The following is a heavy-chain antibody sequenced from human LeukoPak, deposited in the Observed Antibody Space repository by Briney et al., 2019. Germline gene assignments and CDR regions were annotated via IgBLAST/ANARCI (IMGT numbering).Heavy chain of an antibody. J-gene: IGHJ6*04. CDR1: GFTFSSYA. V-gene: IGHV3-30*04. CDR2: ISYDGSNK. CDR3: ARYISWWDV. D-gene: IGHD2-15*01. Sequence: GGSLRLSCAASGFTFSSYAMHWVRQAPGKGLEWVAVISYDGSNKYYADSVKGRFTISRDNSKNTLYLQMNSLRAEDTAVYYCARYISWWDVWGKGTTVTISS.